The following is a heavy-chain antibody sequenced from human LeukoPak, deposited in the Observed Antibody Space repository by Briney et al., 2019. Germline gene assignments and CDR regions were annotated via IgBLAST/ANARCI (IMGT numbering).Heavy chain of an antibody. D-gene: IGHD4-23*01. Sequence: GSLRLSCAASGFTFSSYSMNWVRQAPGKGLEWVSSISNSGTYIYYADSVKGRFTISRDNAKNSLYLQMNSLRVEDTAVYYCARDTAVSDFDYWGRGTLVTVSS. V-gene: IGHV3-21*06. CDR2: ISNSGTYI. J-gene: IGHJ4*02. CDR1: GFTFSSYS. CDR3: ARDTAVSDFDY.